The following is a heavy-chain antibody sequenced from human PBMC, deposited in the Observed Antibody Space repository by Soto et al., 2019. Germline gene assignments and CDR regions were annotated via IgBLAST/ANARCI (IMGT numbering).Heavy chain of an antibody. D-gene: IGHD2-21*02. J-gene: IGHJ6*02. V-gene: IGHV1-69*13. CDR3: ASTNIVVVTADSYYYYGMDV. Sequence: ASVKVSCKASGGTFSSYAISWVRQAPGQGLEWMGGIIPIFGTANYAQKFQGRVTITADESTSTAYMELSSLRSEDTAVYYCASTNIVVVTADSYYYYGMDVWGQGTTVTVSS. CDR1: GGTFSSYA. CDR2: IIPIFGTA.